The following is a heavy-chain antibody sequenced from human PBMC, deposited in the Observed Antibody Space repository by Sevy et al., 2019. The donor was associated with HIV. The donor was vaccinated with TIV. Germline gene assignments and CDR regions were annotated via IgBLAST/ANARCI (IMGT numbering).Heavy chain of an antibody. J-gene: IGHJ6*03. D-gene: IGHD2-2*01. CDR1: GGSINNYY. Sequence: SETLSLTCTVSGGSINNYYWSWIRQPPGKGLEWIGYIYYSGSTTYNPSLKSRVTISIDTSKTHFSLNLTCVTAANTAVYYCAYTRGSCSTTSCYAGGRYYYYYMDVWGKGTTVTVSS. CDR2: IYYSGST. V-gene: IGHV4-59*08. CDR3: AYTRGSCSTTSCYAGGRYYYYYMDV.